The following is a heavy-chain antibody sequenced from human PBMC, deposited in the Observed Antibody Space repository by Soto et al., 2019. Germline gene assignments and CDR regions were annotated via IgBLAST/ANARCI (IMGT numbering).Heavy chain of an antibody. CDR2: IYPGDSDT. D-gene: IGHD2-15*01. Sequence: PGESLKISCKGSGYSFTSYWIGWVRQMPGKGLEWMGIIYPGDSDTRYSPSFQGQVTISADKSISTAYLQWSSLKASDTAMYYCARGYCSGGSCYHPYFFDYWGQGTLVPVSS. J-gene: IGHJ4*02. CDR1: GYSFTSYW. CDR3: ARGYCSGGSCYHPYFFDY. V-gene: IGHV5-51*01.